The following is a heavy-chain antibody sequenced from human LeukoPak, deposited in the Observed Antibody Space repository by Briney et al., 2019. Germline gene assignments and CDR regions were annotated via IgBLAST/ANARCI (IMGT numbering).Heavy chain of an antibody. CDR2: ISYDGSSI. D-gene: IGHD1-14*01. J-gene: IGHJ5*02. CDR1: GFAFSSYA. CDR3: ARDQPGTYTLSGA. V-gene: IGHV3-30-3*01. Sequence: PGRSLRLSCAASGFAFSSYAMHWARQAPGKGLEWVAFISYDGSSIYYADSVKGRFTISRDNSKNTLYLQMNSLRAEDTAVYFCARDQPGTYTLSGAWGQGTLVTVSS.